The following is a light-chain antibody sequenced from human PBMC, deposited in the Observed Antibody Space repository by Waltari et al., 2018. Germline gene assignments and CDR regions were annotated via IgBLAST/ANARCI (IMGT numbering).Light chain of an antibody. V-gene: IGLV1-44*01. Sequence: QSVLTQSPSASGTPGQRVTISCPGSSSNVGSNSVDWYQKLPGTAPKLLIYSNTQRPSGVPARFSGSRSGTSAALAISGLQAEDEAEYFCAAWDDSLTGYVFGTGTKVTVL. CDR1: SSNVGSNS. CDR3: AAWDDSLTGYV. CDR2: SNT. J-gene: IGLJ1*01.